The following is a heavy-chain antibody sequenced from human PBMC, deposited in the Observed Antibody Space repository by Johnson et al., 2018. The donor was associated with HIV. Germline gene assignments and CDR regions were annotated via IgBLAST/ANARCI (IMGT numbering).Heavy chain of an antibody. CDR3: ARVERWLQFAFDI. J-gene: IGHJ3*02. V-gene: IGHV3-33*08. Sequence: QVQLVESGGGLVQPGGSLRLSCAASGFTVSSNYMSWVRQAPGKGLEWVAGMWYDGSKKNYADSVKGRFTISRDNSKNTLYLQLNILRSEDTAVYYCARVERWLQFAFDIWGQGTMVTVSS. CDR1: GFTVSSNY. CDR2: MWYDGSKK. D-gene: IGHD5-24*01.